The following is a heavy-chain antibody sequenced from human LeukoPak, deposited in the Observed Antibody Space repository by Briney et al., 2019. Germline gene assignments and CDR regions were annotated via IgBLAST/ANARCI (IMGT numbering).Heavy chain of an antibody. J-gene: IGHJ4*02. CDR2: ISGSGGST. V-gene: IGHV3-23*01. D-gene: IGHD2-15*01. CDR1: GFTVSSNY. CDR3: AKHPLLRFCSGGGCFFDS. Sequence: GGSLRLSCAASGFTVSSNYMSWVRQAPGKGLEWVSAISGSGGSTYYADSVKGRFTISRDNSKNTLYLQMISLRAEDTAIYYCAKHPLLRFCSGGGCFFDSWGQGTLVTVSS.